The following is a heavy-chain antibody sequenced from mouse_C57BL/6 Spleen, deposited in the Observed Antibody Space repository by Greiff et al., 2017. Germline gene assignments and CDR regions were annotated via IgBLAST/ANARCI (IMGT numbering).Heavy chain of an antibody. CDR3: ARAGDGYYFAY. CDR1: GYTFTSYW. Sequence: QVQLQQPGAELVKPGASVKLSCKASGYTFTSYWMQWVKQRPGQGLEWIGEIDPSDSYTNYNQKFKGKATLTVDTSSSTAYMQLSSLTSEDSAVYYCARAGDGYYFAYWGQGTLLTVSA. J-gene: IGHJ3*01. D-gene: IGHD2-3*01. CDR2: IDPSDSYT. V-gene: IGHV1-50*01.